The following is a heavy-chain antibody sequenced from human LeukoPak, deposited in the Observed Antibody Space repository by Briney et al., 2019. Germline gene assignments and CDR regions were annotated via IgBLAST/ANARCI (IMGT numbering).Heavy chain of an antibody. J-gene: IGHJ4*02. V-gene: IGHV3-21*01. D-gene: IGHD3-9*01. Sequence: GASLSLSCAASRFTFSSSSMNWVRQAPGKGLECVSSISSSSSYIYYADSVKGRFTISRDNAKNSLYLQMNSLRAEDTAVYYCARASSRHFDWLFQASFDYWGQGTLVTVSS. CDR2: ISSSSSYI. CDR1: RFTFSSSS. CDR3: ARASSRHFDWLFQASFDY.